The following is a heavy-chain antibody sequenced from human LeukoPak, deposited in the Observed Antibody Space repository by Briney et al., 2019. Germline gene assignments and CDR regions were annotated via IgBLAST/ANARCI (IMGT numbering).Heavy chain of an antibody. J-gene: IGHJ4*02. Sequence: SETLSLTCTVSDGSISSYYWSWIRQPAGKGLEWIGRIYTNASTNYNPSLNSQVTMSVDTSKNTFSLQLSSVTAPATATYYSAREADSNYVVYWGQGTLVTVSS. CDR1: DGSISSYY. CDR2: IYTNAST. CDR3: AREADSNYVVY. V-gene: IGHV4-4*07. D-gene: IGHD4-11*01.